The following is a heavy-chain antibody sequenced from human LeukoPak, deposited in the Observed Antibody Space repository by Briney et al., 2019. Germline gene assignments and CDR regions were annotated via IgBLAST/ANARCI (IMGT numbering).Heavy chain of an antibody. V-gene: IGHV1-2*02. CDR3: ARDPAYYYDSSGYPDY. J-gene: IGHJ4*02. Sequence: ASVKVSCKASGYTFTSYYMHWVRQAPGQGLEWMGWINPNSGGTNYAQKFQGRVTMTRDTSISTAYMELSRLRSDDTAVYYCARDPAYYYDSSGYPDYWGQGTLVTVSS. CDR2: INPNSGGT. D-gene: IGHD3-22*01. CDR1: GYTFTSYY.